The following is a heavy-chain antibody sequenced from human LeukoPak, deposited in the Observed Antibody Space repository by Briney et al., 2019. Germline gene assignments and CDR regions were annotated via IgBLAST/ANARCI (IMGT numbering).Heavy chain of an antibody. CDR2: ISSSGSTI. CDR1: GFTFSDYY. V-gene: IGHV3-11*01. Sequence: PGGSLRLSCAASGFTFSDYYMSWIRQAPGKGLEWVSYISSSGSTIYYADSVKGRFTISRDNSKNTLYLQMNSLRAEDTAVYYCARVRSYYGSVTGKSYYFDYWGQGTLVTVSS. CDR3: ARVRSYYGSVTGKSYYFDY. J-gene: IGHJ4*02. D-gene: IGHD3-10*01.